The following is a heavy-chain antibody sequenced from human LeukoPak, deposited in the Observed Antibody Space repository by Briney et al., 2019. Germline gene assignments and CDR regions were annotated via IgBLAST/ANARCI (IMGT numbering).Heavy chain of an antibody. CDR3: AKGQQLVEGIDY. D-gene: IGHD6-13*01. Sequence: GGTLRLSCAASGFTFSSYGMSWVRQAPGKGLEWVSAISWDGGSTYYADSVKGRFTISRDNSKNSLYLQMNSLRTEDTALYYCAKGQQLVEGIDYWGQGTLVTVSS. CDR2: ISWDGGST. CDR1: GFTFSSYG. J-gene: IGHJ4*02. V-gene: IGHV3-43*02.